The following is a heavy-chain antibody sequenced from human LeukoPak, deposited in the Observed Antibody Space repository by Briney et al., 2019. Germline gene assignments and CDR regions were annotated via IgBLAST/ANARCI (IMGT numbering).Heavy chain of an antibody. Sequence: GGSLRLSCAASGFTVSSNYMSWVRQAPGKGLEWVSVIYSGGSTYYADSVKGRFTISRDNSKNTLYLQMNSLRAEDTAVYYCAKSHSSGWHQDYWGQGTLVTVSS. CDR1: GFTVSSNY. D-gene: IGHD6-19*01. J-gene: IGHJ4*02. CDR3: AKSHSSGWHQDY. V-gene: IGHV3-53*01. CDR2: IYSGGST.